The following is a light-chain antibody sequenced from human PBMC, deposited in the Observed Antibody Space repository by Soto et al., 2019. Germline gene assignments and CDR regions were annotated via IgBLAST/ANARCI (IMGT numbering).Light chain of an antibody. CDR1: QSVSNSY. J-gene: IGKJ1*01. V-gene: IGKV3-20*01. Sequence: EIVLTQSPGTLSLSPGERATLSCRASQSVSNSYLAWYQQKPGQAPRLLIYGASSRATGIPDRFSGSGSGTDFTLTINRLEPEDFAVYYCQQYGSSPTWTFGQGTKVEIK. CDR2: GAS. CDR3: QQYGSSPTWT.